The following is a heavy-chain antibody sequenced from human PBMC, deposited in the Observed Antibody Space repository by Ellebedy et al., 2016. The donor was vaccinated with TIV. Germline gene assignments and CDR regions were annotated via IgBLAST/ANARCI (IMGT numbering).Heavy chain of an antibody. CDR2: IKQDGSVT. J-gene: IGHJ4*02. D-gene: IGHD6-13*01. Sequence: GESLKISCAGSGFPFSSYWMTWFRQAPGKGLEWVANIKQDGSVTHYVDSVKGRFIISRDNAKNSLYLEMNSLRADDTAVYYCTRDQGANAGIGGYWGQGTLVTVSS. V-gene: IGHV3-7*03. CDR3: TRDQGANAGIGGY. CDR1: GFPFSSYW.